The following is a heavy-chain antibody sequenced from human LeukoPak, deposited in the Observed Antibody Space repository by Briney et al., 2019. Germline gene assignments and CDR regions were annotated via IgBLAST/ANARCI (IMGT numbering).Heavy chain of an antibody. Sequence: GGSLRLSCAASGFTVCSNYMSWVRQAPGEGLGWVSVIYSGGSTYYADSAKGRFTIPRDNSKNTRYLQMNSLRAEDTAVYYCARERRRATVTQENFDYWGQGTLVTVSS. CDR3: ARERRRATVTQENFDY. V-gene: IGHV3-66*01. CDR1: GFTVCSNY. D-gene: IGHD4-17*01. J-gene: IGHJ4*02. CDR2: IYSGGST.